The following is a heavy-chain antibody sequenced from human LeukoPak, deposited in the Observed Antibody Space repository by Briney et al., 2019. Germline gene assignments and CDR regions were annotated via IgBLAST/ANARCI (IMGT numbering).Heavy chain of an antibody. CDR2: IYYSGST. CDR1: GGSISSGGYY. J-gene: IGHJ6*02. V-gene: IGHV4-61*08. Sequence: SETLSLTCTVSGGSISSGGYYWSWIRQHPGKGLEWIGYIYYSGSTNYNPSLKSRVTISVDTSKNQFSLKLSSVTAADTAVYYCARHGCSGGSCYSSYYYYGMDVWGQGTTVTVSS. CDR3: ARHGCSGGSCYSSYYYYGMDV. D-gene: IGHD2-15*01.